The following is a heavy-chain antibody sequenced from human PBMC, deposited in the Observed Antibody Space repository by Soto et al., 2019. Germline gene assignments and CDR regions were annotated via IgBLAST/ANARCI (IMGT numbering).Heavy chain of an antibody. D-gene: IGHD3-3*01. CDR2: INPSGGST. J-gene: IGHJ6*02. CDR1: GYTFTGNY. V-gene: IGHV1-46*01. CDR3: VRASYYDFWSGYANYYYGMDV. Sequence: SVKASCKESGYTFTGNYMHWVRQAPGQGLEWMGIINPSGGSTSYAQKFQGRVTMTRDTSTSTVYMELSSLRSEDTAVYYCVRASYYDFWSGYANYYYGMDVWGQGTTVTVSS.